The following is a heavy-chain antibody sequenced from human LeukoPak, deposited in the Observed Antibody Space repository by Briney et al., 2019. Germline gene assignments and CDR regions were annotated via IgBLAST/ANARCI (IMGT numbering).Heavy chain of an antibody. V-gene: IGHV3-23*01. Sequence: GGSLRLSCAASGFTFSSYAMSWVRQAPGMGLEWVSAITGSGGDTWHADSVEGRFTISRDNSKNTLYLQMNSLRAEDTAVYYCAKVIIAVAGTKGAFDPWGQGTLVTVSS. CDR1: GFTFSSYA. CDR3: AKVIIAVAGTKGAFDP. CDR2: ITGSGGDT. D-gene: IGHD6-19*01. J-gene: IGHJ5*02.